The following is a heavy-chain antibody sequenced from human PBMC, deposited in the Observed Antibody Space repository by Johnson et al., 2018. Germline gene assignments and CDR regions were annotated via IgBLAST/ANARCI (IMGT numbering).Heavy chain of an antibody. CDR2: MNPNSGNP. CDR3: ARSLSRTDYYGMDV. V-gene: IGHV1-8*01. CDR1: GYPFTSYD. D-gene: IGHD1-1*01. J-gene: IGHJ6*04. Sequence: VQLVQSGAEVKKPGASVKVSCKASGYPFTSYDINWVRQATGQGLAWMGWMNPNSGNPGYAQKFQGRVTMTRKTSISPAYMELSSLRPEDTAVYYCARSLSRTDYYGMDVWGKGTTVTVSS.